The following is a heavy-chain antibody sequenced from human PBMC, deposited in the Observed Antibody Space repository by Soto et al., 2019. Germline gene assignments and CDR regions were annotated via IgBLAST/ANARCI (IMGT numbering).Heavy chain of an antibody. Sequence: GGSLRLSCEASGFMFSSYWMSWVRQAPGEGLEWVANIKQDGSEIHYLESVEGRFSIFRDNARRSLYLQMNSLRAEDTAVYFCASYSGSYFPVGHDRWGQGTLVTVSS. CDR3: ASYSGSYFPVGHDR. CDR1: GFMFSSYW. CDR2: IKQDGSEI. J-gene: IGHJ5*02. D-gene: IGHD3-10*01. V-gene: IGHV3-7*01.